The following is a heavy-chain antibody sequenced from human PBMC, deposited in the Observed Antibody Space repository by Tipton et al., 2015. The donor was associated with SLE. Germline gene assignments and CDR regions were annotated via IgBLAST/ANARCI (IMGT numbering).Heavy chain of an antibody. D-gene: IGHD3-16*01. CDR1: GFTFSSYA. CDR2: IKQDGSEK. CDR3: ARDQGGVLFDY. V-gene: IGHV3-7*01. Sequence: SLRLSCAASGFTFSSYAMSWVRQAPGKGLEWVANIKQDGSEKYYVDSVKGRFTISRDNAKNSLYLQMNSLRAEDTAVYYCARDQGGVLFDYWGQGTLVTVSS. J-gene: IGHJ4*02.